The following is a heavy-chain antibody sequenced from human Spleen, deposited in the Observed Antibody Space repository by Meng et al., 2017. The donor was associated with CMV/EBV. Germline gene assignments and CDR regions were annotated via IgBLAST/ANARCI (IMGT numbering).Heavy chain of an antibody. V-gene: IGHV4-31*02. CDR2: IYYSGST. CDR3: ARVVQEVRGVSFDY. D-gene: IGHD3-10*01. Sequence: SGGSISSGGYYWSWIRQHPGKGLEWIGYIYYSGSTYYHPSLKSRVTISVDTSKNQFSLKLSSVTAADTAVYYCARVVQEVRGVSFDYWGQGTLVTVSS. CDR1: GGSISSGGYY. J-gene: IGHJ4*02.